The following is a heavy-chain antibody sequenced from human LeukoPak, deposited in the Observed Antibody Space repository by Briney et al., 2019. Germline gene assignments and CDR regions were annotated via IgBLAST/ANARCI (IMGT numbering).Heavy chain of an antibody. CDR3: AKAPYSGSFFDY. J-gene: IGHJ4*02. CDR2: IIPILGIA. D-gene: IGHD1-26*01. CDR1: GGTFSSYA. V-gene: IGHV1-69*04. Sequence: GASVKVSCKASGGTFSSYAISWVRQAPGQGLEWMGRIIPILGIANYAQKFQGRVTITADKSTSTAYMELSSLRSEDTAVYYCAKAPYSGSFFDYWGQGTLVTVSS.